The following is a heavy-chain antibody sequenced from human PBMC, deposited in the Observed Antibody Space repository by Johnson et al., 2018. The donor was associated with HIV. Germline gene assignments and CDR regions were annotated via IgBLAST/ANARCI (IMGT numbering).Heavy chain of an antibody. CDR2: ISSRGSTI. D-gene: IGHD3-22*01. Sequence: QVQLVESGGGLVKPGGSRRLSCAASGFTFSDFYMSWIRQAPGKGLEWVSYISSRGSTIYYADSVKGRFTISRDNAKKSLYLQLNSLKTEDTAVYYCTTEDSSGYNSLGAFDIWGPWTMVTVSS. CDR3: TTEDSSGYNSLGAFDI. J-gene: IGHJ3*02. CDR1: GFTFSDFY. V-gene: IGHV3-11*01.